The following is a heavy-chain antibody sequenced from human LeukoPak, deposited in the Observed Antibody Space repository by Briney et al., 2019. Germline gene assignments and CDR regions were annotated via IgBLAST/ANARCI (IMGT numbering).Heavy chain of an antibody. Sequence: SENLSLTCTVSGGSMSSSSYYWGWIRQPPGKGLEWIGSIYYSESTYQNPSLKSRVTISVDTSKNQFSLKLSSVTAADTAVYYCARIPTVTFFDYWGQGTLVTVSS. J-gene: IGHJ4*02. CDR3: ARIPTVTFFDY. D-gene: IGHD4-17*01. CDR2: IYYSEST. CDR1: GGSMSSSSYY. V-gene: IGHV4-39*07.